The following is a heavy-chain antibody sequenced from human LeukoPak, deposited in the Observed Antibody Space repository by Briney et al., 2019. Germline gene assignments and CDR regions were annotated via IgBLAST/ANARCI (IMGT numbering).Heavy chain of an antibody. CDR3: ARGESSGWYPYYYYYMDV. D-gene: IGHD6-19*01. V-gene: IGHV4-38-2*02. Sequence: SETLSLTCTVSGYSISSGYYWGWIRQPPGKGLEWIGSIYHSGSTYYNPSLKSRVTISVDTSKNQFSLKLSSVTAADAAVYYCARGESSGWYPYYYYYMDVWGKGTTVTVSS. CDR1: GYSISSGYY. CDR2: IYHSGST. J-gene: IGHJ6*03.